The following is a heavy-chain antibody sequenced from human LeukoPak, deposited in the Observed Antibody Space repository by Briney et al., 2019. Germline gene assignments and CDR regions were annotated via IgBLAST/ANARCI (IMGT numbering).Heavy chain of an antibody. Sequence: GGSLRLSCAASGFTFSRYEMNWVRQAPGKGLEWVSYISRSGDTTYYADSVKGRFTISRDNSKTTLYLQISTLRPEDTAVYYCATEQWFVNSYYFDYWGQGTLVTVSS. CDR3: ATEQWFVNSYYFDY. V-gene: IGHV3-48*03. J-gene: IGHJ4*02. D-gene: IGHD3-10*01. CDR1: GFTFSRYE. CDR2: ISRSGDTT.